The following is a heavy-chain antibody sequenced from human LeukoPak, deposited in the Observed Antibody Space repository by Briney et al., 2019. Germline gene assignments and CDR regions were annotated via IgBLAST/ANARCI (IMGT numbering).Heavy chain of an antibody. CDR2: ISGSGGST. CDR1: GFTFHDYA. D-gene: IGHD3-10*01. J-gene: IGHJ6*02. Sequence: PGGSLRLSCAASGFTFHDYALHWVRQAPGKGLEWVSGISGSGGSTYYADSVKGRFTISRDNSKNTLYLQMNSLRAEDTAVYYCAKAPMVYYYYGMDVWGQGTTVTVSS. CDR3: AKAPMVYYYYGMDV. V-gene: IGHV3-23*01.